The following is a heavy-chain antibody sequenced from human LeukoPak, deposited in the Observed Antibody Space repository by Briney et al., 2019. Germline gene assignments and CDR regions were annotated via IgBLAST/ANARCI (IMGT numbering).Heavy chain of an antibody. D-gene: IGHD6-13*01. CDR3: ASSTGNSSSWYRWYFDL. J-gene: IGHJ2*01. Sequence: GGSLRLSCAASGFTFSSYSMNWVRQAPGKGLEWVASISSITSYIYYADSVKGRFTISRDNAKNSLYLQMNSLRDEDTAVYFCASSTGNSSSWYRWYFDLWGRGTLVTVSS. V-gene: IGHV3-21*01. CDR1: GFTFSSYS. CDR2: ISSITSYI.